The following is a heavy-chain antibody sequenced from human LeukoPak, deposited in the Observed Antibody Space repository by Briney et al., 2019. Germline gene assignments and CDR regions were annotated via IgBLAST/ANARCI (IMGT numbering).Heavy chain of an antibody. J-gene: IGHJ4*02. CDR3: ARGPVLRYFDLLGPSTYYFY. V-gene: IGHV4-34*01. Sequence: PSETLSLTCAVYGGSFSGYYWSWIRQPPGKGLEWIGEINHSGSTNYNPSLKSRVTISVDTSKNQFSLKLSSVTAADTAVYYWARGPVLRYFDLLGPSTYYFYWGQGTLVSVSS. D-gene: IGHD3-9*01. CDR1: GGSFSGYY. CDR2: INHSGST.